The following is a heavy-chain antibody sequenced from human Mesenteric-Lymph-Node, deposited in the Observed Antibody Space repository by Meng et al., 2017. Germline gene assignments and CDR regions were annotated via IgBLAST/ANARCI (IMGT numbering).Heavy chain of an antibody. J-gene: IGHJ4*02. V-gene: IGHV3-21*01. CDR2: ISSSSSYI. CDR1: GFTFSDAY. D-gene: IGHD3-22*01. CDR3: ARGPYYGSSGFWY. Sequence: GGSLRLSCAASGFTFSDAYMSWVRQAPGKGLEWVSSISSSSSYIYYADSVKGRFTISRDNAKNSLYLQMNSLRAEDTAVYYCARGPYYGSSGFWYWGQGTLVTVSS.